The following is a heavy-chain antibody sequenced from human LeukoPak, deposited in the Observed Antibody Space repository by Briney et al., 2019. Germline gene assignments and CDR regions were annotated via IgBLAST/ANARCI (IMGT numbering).Heavy chain of an antibody. CDR1: GFTFSSYG. D-gene: IGHD2/OR15-2a*01. J-gene: IGHJ4*02. Sequence: GGSLRLSCAASGFTFSSYGMHWVRQAPGKGLEWVALIRYDGSNKYYADSVKGRLTISRDNSKNTLYLQMNSLRAEDTAVYYCAREGPRGNSQFDYWGQGTLVTVSS. CDR3: AREGPRGNSQFDY. CDR2: IRYDGSNK. V-gene: IGHV3-30*02.